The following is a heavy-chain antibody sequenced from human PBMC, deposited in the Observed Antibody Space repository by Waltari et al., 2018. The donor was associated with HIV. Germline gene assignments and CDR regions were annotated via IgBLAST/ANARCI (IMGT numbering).Heavy chain of an antibody. J-gene: IGHJ6*02. V-gene: IGHV1-2*06. Sequence: QVQLVQSGAEVKKPGASVKVSCKASGYTFTDYYLYWVRQAPGQGIEWMGRINLNSGVTNYAQKVQGRVIMTRDTSISTAYMELSRLRSDDTAVYYCARVVNYGDNSVYYGMDVWGQGTTVTVSS. CDR3: ARVVNYGDNSVYYGMDV. CDR1: GYTFTDYY. D-gene: IGHD4-17*01. CDR2: INLNSGVT.